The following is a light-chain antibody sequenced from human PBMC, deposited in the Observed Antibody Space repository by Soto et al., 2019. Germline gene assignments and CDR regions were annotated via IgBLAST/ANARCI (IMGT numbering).Light chain of an antibody. Sequence: QSALTQPASVSGSPGQSITISCTGTSSDIGGYNSAYNYVSWYQQHPGKAPKLMIYEVSNRPSGVSNRFSGSKSGNTASLTISGLQAEDEADYYCSSYTRSSTVVFGGGTQLTVL. CDR2: EVS. CDR1: SSDIGGYNSAYNY. V-gene: IGLV2-14*01. J-gene: IGLJ2*01. CDR3: SSYTRSSTVV.